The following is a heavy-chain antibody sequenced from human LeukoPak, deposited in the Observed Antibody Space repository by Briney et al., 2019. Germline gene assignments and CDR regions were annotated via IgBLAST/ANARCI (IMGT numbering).Heavy chain of an antibody. D-gene: IGHD5-18*01. Sequence: PGASLRLSCAASGFTFNSYAMSWVRQAPGKGLEWVSAISGSGGSTYYADSVKGRFTISRDNSKNTLYLQMNSLRAEDTAVYYCAKDPEGGYSYGYSFDYWGQGTLVTVSS. CDR1: GFTFNSYA. CDR2: ISGSGGST. V-gene: IGHV3-23*01. J-gene: IGHJ4*02. CDR3: AKDPEGGYSYGYSFDY.